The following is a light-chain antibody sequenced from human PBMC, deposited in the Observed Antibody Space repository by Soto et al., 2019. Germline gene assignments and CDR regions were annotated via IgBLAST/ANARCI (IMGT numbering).Light chain of an antibody. CDR2: EVS. J-gene: IGLJ1*01. CDR1: SSDVGGYNF. V-gene: IGLV2-14*01. Sequence: QSVRTQPASVSLSPGQSITISGTGTSSDVGGYNFVSWYQQHPGRAPKLLIYEVSRRPSGVSNRFSGSKSGDTASLTISGLQAEDEADYYCYSYRGYYTRVFGTGTKVTVL. CDR3: YSYRGYYTRV.